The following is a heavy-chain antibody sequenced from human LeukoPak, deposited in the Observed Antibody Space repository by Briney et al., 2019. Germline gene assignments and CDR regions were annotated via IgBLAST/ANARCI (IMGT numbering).Heavy chain of an antibody. D-gene: IGHD6-19*01. Sequence: ASVKVSCKASGGTFSDYAISWVRQAPGQGLEWMGRIIPLLGVRSTAQKFQDRVTISADKSTNTAYMELSSPRYEDKAVYYCAIIAVGGVDPFDSWGQGTLVTVSS. CDR1: GGTFSDYA. J-gene: IGHJ4*02. CDR3: AIIAVGGVDPFDS. CDR2: IIPLLGVR. V-gene: IGHV1-69*04.